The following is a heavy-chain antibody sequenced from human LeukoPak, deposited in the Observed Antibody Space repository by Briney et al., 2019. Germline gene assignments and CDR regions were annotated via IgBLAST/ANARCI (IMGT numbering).Heavy chain of an antibody. J-gene: IGHJ4*02. CDR3: AKDQPDVGATACFFDY. D-gene: IGHD1-26*01. CDR2: IRNDGTTK. V-gene: IGHV3-30*02. CDR1: GFTFSSYG. Sequence: TGGSLRLSCAASGFTFSSYGIHWVRQAPGKGLEWVAFIRNDGTTKYYADSVKGRFTISRDNSKNTLYLQMNSLRAEDTAVYYCAKDQPDVGATACFFDYWGQRTLVTVSS.